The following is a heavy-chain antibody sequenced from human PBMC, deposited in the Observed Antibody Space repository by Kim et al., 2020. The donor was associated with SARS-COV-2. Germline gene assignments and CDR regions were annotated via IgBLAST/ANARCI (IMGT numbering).Heavy chain of an antibody. J-gene: IGHJ5*02. D-gene: IGHD2-21*02. CDR3: AKNTGGYCYSQLHL. CDR2: ISGSGGST. V-gene: IGHV3-23*01. CDR1: GFTFSTYA. Sequence: GGSLRLSCAASGFTFSTYAMTWVRQAPGKGLEWVSAISGSGGSTCYADSVKGRFTISRDNSKNTLYLQIDSLRAEDTALYYCAKNTGGYCYSQLHLWGQGTLVTVSS.